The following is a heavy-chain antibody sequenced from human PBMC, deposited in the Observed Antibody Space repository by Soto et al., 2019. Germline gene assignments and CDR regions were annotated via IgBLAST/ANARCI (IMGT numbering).Heavy chain of an antibody. V-gene: IGHV3-15*07. CDR2: IKSKTDSGTT. J-gene: IGHJ6*02. Sequence: GGSVGLSCAASGVTFSSAWMKWVRQGPGKGLEWVGRIKSKTDSGTTDYAAPVKGRFTISRDDSKNTLYLQMNSLKTEDTAVYYCTTSYDFWSGYLPWDYYYCMVVWCQRPSVTV. D-gene: IGHD3-3*01. CDR3: TTSYDFWSGYLPWDYYYCMVV. CDR1: GVTFSSAW.